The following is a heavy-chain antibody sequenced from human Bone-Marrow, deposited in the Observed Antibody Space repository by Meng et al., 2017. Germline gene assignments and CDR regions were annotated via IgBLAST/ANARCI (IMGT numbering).Heavy chain of an antibody. CDR2: IDPKSGDT. V-gene: IGHV1-2*06. CDR3: ARDEDISAAGKLFGDY. J-gene: IGHJ4*02. D-gene: IGHD6-13*01. CDR1: GYNFPDYW. Sequence: QVQVVQSGAEVKKPGALVKVSCKPSGYNFPDYWLQWVRRAPGQGLEWMGRIDPKSGDTHYAQRFQGRVTMTGDTSISTAYMELSGLRSDDTAMYYCARDEDISAAGKLFGDYWGQGTLVTVSS.